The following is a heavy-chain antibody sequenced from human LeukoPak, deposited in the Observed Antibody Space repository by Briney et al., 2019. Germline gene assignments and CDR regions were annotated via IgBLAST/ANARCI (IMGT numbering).Heavy chain of an antibody. CDR2: IGPSGDNT. Sequence: GGTLRLSCAASGFTFSSHGMNWVRQAPGKGLEWVSGIGPSGDNTYYADSVKGRFTISRDNSRNTVLLQMNSLTAEDTAVYYCGRDLNWGAFDIRGLGAMVTVSS. D-gene: IGHD7-27*01. V-gene: IGHV3-23*01. CDR3: GRDLNWGAFDI. J-gene: IGHJ3*02. CDR1: GFTFSSHG.